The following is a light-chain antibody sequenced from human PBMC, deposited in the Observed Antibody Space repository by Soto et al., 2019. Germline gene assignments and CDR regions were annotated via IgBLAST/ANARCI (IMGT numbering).Light chain of an antibody. CDR3: QSYDSSLSGYV. CDR2: GNS. CDR1: SSNIGADYD. J-gene: IGLJ1*01. V-gene: IGLV1-40*01. Sequence: QSVLTQPPSVSGAPGQRVTISCTGSSSNIGADYDVHWYQQLPGTAPKLLIYGNSNRPSGVPDRFSGSKSGTSASLAITGLQAEDEADYYCQSYDSSLSGYVFGTGTKLTDL.